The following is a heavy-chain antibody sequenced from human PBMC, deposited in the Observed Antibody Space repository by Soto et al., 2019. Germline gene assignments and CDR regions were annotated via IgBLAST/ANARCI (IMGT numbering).Heavy chain of an antibody. V-gene: IGHV3-74*03. D-gene: IGHD3-16*01. Sequence: QPGGSLRLSCAASGFTFSSYAMHWVRQAPGKGLEWVSRLSSDGFGAAYADSVKGRFFISRDIARNTLFLQMNSLRADDTAVYYFARGLGGPDYWGRGTSVTVSS. CDR3: ARGLGGPDY. CDR1: GFTFSSYA. CDR2: LSSDGFGA. J-gene: IGHJ4*02.